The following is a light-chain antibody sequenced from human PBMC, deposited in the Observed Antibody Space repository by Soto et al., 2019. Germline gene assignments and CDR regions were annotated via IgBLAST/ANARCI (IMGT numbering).Light chain of an antibody. CDR1: QGISSY. V-gene: IGKV1-9*01. CDR2: AAS. J-gene: IGKJ4*01. Sequence: QWTPSPSSLSASVGDRVTITCRASQGISSYLAWYQQKTRKAPELLIYAASTLQTAVPSRFSGSGSGTDFTLTISSRQPEDFATYYCQQLDSYLTFGGGTKVDIK. CDR3: QQLDSYLT.